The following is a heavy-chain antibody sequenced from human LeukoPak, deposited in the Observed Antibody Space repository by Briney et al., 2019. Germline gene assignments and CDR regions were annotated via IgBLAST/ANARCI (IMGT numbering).Heavy chain of an antibody. Sequence: ASVKVSCKASGYTFTNYGISWLRQAPGQGLEWVGWISAYNGNTNYEQKLQDRVTMTTDTSTKTAYLELRSLRSDDTAVYYCARCGTYYYASGSPSGAFDIWGQGTKVTVSS. V-gene: IGHV1-18*01. CDR1: GYTFTNYG. D-gene: IGHD3-10*01. CDR2: ISAYNGNT. J-gene: IGHJ3*02. CDR3: ARCGTYYYASGSPSGAFDI.